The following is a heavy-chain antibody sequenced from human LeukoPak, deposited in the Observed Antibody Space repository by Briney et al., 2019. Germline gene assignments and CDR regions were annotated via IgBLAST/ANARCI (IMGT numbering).Heavy chain of an antibody. V-gene: IGHV1-2*02. CDR2: VNPKNGGT. CDR3: ARPPQGY. CDR1: GYTFSDYY. J-gene: IGHJ4*02. Sequence: ASVKVSCKTSGYTFSDYYVHWVRQAPGQGLEWMGWVNPKNGGTNYAQNLQGRVTMTSDTSIKTAYMELTSLRSDDTAVYYCARPPQGYWGQGTLVTVSS.